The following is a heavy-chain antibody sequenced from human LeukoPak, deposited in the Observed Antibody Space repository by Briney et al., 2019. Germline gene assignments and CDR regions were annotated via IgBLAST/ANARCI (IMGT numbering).Heavy chain of an antibody. Sequence: PSETLSLTCAVYGGSFSGYYWSWIRQPPGKGLEWIGEINHSGSTNYNPSLKSRVTISVDTSKNQFSLKLSSVTAADTAVYYCARGDYSSSWYSGVDYFDYWGQGTLVTVSS. V-gene: IGHV4-34*01. CDR3: ARGDYSSSWYSGVDYFDY. D-gene: IGHD6-13*01. CDR2: INHSGST. J-gene: IGHJ4*02. CDR1: GGSFSGYY.